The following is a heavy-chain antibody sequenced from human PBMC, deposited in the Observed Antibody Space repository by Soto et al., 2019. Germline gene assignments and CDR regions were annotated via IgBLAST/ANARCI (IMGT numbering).Heavy chain of an antibody. Sequence: QVQLEESGGGVVQPGRSLRLSCVGTGFTFSSYAMHWVRQAPGKGLEWVAVISNDGTNKYYADSVEGRITISRDNSKNTLYLQMHSLRSEDTAVYCCARGTTLAIFDYGMDVWGQGATVTVSS. CDR3: ARGTTLAIFDYGMDV. CDR1: GFTFSSYA. J-gene: IGHJ6*02. D-gene: IGHD3-3*01. CDR2: ISNDGTNK. V-gene: IGHV3-30-3*01.